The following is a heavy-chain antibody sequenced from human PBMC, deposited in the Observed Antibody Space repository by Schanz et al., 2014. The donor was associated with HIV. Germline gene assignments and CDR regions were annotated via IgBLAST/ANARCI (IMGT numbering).Heavy chain of an antibody. CDR3: ARIVPRYDSSGNYPDAFDI. D-gene: IGHD3-22*01. J-gene: IGHJ3*02. CDR1: GGSIRNYY. Sequence: QVQLQESGPGLVKPSETLSLTCTVSGGSIRNYYWSWIRQPAGKGLEWIGRIYTSGSTNYNPSLKVRVTIAVGTSQNHFPLKLGPVTAADTAVYYCARIVPRYDSSGNYPDAFDIWGQGTLVTVSS. V-gene: IGHV4-4*07. CDR2: IYTSGST.